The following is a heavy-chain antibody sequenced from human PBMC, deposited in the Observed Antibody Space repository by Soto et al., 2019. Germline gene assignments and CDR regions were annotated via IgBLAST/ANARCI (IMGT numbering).Heavy chain of an antibody. CDR2: INPRGGST. Sequence: ASVKVSCKASGYTFTSYYIHWVRQAPGQGLEWTGVINPRGGSTNYAQKFQGRVTMTRDTSTNTVYMELSTLRSEDTADYYCVRSVAASGPFDYWGQGTLVTVS. CDR1: GYTFTSYY. CDR3: VRSVAASGPFDY. J-gene: IGHJ4*02. D-gene: IGHD6-6*01. V-gene: IGHV1-46*01.